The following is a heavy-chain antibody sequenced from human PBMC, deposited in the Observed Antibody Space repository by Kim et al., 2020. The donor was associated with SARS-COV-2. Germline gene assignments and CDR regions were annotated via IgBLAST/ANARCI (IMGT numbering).Heavy chain of an antibody. CDR1: GGTFSSYA. CDR2: IIPILGIA. J-gene: IGHJ5*02. CDR3: AREGSISPGWVDP. V-gene: IGHV1-69*04. Sequence: SVKVSCKASGGTFSSYAISWVRQAPGQGLEWMGRIIPILGIANYAQKFQGRVTITADKSTSTAYMELSSLRSEDTAVYYCAREGSISPGWVDPRGQGAL. D-gene: IGHD3-10*01.